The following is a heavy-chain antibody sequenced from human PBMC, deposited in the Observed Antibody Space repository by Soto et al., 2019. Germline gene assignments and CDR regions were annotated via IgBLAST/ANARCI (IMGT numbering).Heavy chain of an antibody. V-gene: IGHV3-9*01. CDR3: ARGNYFDY. CDR1: GFTFDDYA. CDR2: LSWNSGSI. Sequence: EVQLVESGGGLVQPGRSLRLSCAASGFTFDDYAMHWVRQAPGKGLEWVSGLSWNSGSIGYADSVKGRFTISRDNAKNSLYLQMNSLRAEDTALYYCARGNYFDYWGQGTLVTVSS. J-gene: IGHJ4*02.